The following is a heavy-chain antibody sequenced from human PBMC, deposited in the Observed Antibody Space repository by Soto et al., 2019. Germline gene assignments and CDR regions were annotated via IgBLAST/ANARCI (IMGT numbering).Heavy chain of an antibody. CDR1: GYTFTGYY. CDR3: ARSPAAGTNWFDP. D-gene: IGHD6-13*01. CDR2: INPNSGGT. V-gene: IGHV1-2*04. J-gene: IGHJ5*02. Sequence: ASVKVSCKASGYTFTGYYMHWVRQAPGQGLEWMGWINPNSGGTNYAQKFQGWVTMTRDTSISTAYMEPSRLRSDDTAVYYCARSPAAGTNWFDPWGQGTLVTVSS.